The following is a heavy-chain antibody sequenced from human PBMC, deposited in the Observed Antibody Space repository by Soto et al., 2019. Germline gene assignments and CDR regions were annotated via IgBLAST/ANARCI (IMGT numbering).Heavy chain of an antibody. Sequence: PSETLSLTCAVSSGSITSGAYWWSWIRQHPGKGLEWPGYINYSGRTYYNPSLRSRLTMSVDTSNNHFSLKLSSVTAADTAVYYCARCDSSSGGGWFDPWDQGTLVTAPQ. CDR3: ARCDSSSGGGWFDP. V-gene: IGHV4-31*11. CDR1: SGSITSGAYW. J-gene: IGHJ5*02. CDR2: INYSGRT. D-gene: IGHD6-6*01.